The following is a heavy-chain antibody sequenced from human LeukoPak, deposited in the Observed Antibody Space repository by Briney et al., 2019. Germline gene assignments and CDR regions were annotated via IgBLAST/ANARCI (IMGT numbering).Heavy chain of an antibody. J-gene: IGHJ6*03. CDR3: ARDSTIYGSGTYYYYMDV. D-gene: IGHD3-10*01. CDR2: ISTSGSYI. Sequence: PGGSLRLSCAVSGFIFSDYGMIWVRQAPGKGLEWVSSISTSGSYIYSADSMKGRFTISRDNAKNSLFLQMNSLKAEDTAVYYCARDSTIYGSGTYYYYMDVWGKGTTVTVSS. V-gene: IGHV3-21*01. CDR1: GFIFSDYG.